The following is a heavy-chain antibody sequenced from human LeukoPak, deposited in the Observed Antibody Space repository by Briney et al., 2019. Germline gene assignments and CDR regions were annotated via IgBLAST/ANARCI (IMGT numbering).Heavy chain of an antibody. V-gene: IGHV4-34*01. D-gene: IGHD3-16*01. J-gene: IGHJ6*02. Sequence: SETLSLTCAVYGGSFSGYYWSWIRQPPGKGLEWIGEINHSGSTNYNPSLKSRVTISVDMSKNQFSLKLSSVTAADTAVYYCARAFKIRHYYYYYGMDVWGQGTTVTVSS. CDR1: GGSFSGYY. CDR3: ARAFKIRHYYYYYGMDV. CDR2: INHSGST.